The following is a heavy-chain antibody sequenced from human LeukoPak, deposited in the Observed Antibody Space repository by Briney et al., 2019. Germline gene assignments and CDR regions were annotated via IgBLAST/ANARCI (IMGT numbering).Heavy chain of an antibody. CDR1: GGSISSYY. D-gene: IGHD2-21*01. CDR3: ARVLVGSRSYYYYMDV. J-gene: IGHJ6*03. V-gene: IGHV4-59*01. Sequence: SETLSLTCTVSGGSISSYYWSWIRQPPGKGLEWIGYIYYSGSTNYNPSLKSRVTISVDTSKNHFSLKLSSVTAADTAVYYCARVLVGSRSYYYYMDVWGKGTTVTISS. CDR2: IYYSGST.